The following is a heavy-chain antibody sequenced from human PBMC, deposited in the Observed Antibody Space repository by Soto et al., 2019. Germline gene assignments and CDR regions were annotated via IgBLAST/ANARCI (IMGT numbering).Heavy chain of an antibody. V-gene: IGHV1-69*04. CDR2: VIPFLGMV. D-gene: IGHD2-2*01. CDR1: GGTFSNYA. CDR3: ASDYCSTTSGYLRPYYYYMDV. Sequence: SVKVSCKASGGTFSNYAISWVRQAPGQGLEWMGRVIPFLGMVNYAQKFQGRVTIAADRSTSTAYMDLNSLRAEDTAVYYCASDYCSTTSGYLRPYYYYMDVWGKGTTVPVSS. J-gene: IGHJ6*03.